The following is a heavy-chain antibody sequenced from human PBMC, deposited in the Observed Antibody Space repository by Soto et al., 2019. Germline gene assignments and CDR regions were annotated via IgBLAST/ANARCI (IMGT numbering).Heavy chain of an antibody. V-gene: IGHV1-3*05. CDR3: ARAGTVFGLLGNYYGMDV. Sequence: QVQIVQSGAEEKKPGASVKVSCKASGYIFTGYVMHWVRQAPGQRLEWMAWINAGNGNTRYSQKFQGRVTISRDTSASTAHMELSSLKSEDTAVYYCARAGTVFGLLGNYYGMDVWGQGTTVTVSS. J-gene: IGHJ6*02. CDR1: GYIFTGYV. D-gene: IGHD3-3*01. CDR2: INAGNGNT.